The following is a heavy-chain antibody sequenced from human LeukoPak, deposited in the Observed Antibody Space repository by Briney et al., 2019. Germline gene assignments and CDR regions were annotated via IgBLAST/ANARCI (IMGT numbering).Heavy chain of an antibody. D-gene: IGHD3-9*01. CDR1: GFSFSDYY. CDR2: ISSSGSTI. CDR3: ARDGLRYFDWLLSIGDAFDI. V-gene: IGHV3-11*04. J-gene: IGHJ3*02. Sequence: GGSLRLSCAASGFSFSDYYMSWIRQAPGKGLEWVSYISSSGSTIYYADSVKGRFTLSRDNAKNSLYLQMNSLRAEDTAVYYCARDGLRYFDWLLSIGDAFDIWGQGTMVTVSS.